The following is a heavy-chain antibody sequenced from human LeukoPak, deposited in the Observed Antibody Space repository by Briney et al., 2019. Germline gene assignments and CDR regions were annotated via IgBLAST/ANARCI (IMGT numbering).Heavy chain of an antibody. V-gene: IGHV3-9*03. J-gene: IGHJ1*01. Sequence: GRSLRLSCAASGFTFDDYAMHWVRQAPGKGLEWVSGISWNSGSTGYADSVKGRFTISRDNAKNSLYLQMNSLRAEDMALYYCAKDETPYYYDSGGYSHWGYFQHWGQGTLVTVSS. CDR2: ISWNSGST. CDR3: AKDETPYYYDSGGYSHWGYFQH. CDR1: GFTFDDYA. D-gene: IGHD3-22*01.